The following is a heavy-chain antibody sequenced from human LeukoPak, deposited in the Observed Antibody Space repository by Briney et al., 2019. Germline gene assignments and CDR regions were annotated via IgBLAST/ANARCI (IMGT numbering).Heavy chain of an antibody. CDR1: GLTFSNAW. J-gene: IGHJ6*03. Sequence: GGSLRLSCAASGLTFSNAWMNWVRQAPGKGLEWVGHIKSKSEGGTIYHAAPVKGRFTISRDDSKNTLYLQMNSLKTEDTAVYYCTRHVLGNYYYYYYMDVWGKGTTVTVSS. V-gene: IGHV3-15*01. CDR2: IKSKSEGGTI. D-gene: IGHD7-27*01. CDR3: TRHVLGNYYYYYYMDV.